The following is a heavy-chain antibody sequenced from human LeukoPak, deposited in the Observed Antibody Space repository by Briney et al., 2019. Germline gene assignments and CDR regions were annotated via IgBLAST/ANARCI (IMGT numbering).Heavy chain of an antibody. CDR1: GGSFSGYY. J-gene: IGHJ4*02. D-gene: IGHD3-9*01. Sequence: SETLSLTCGVYGGSFSGYYYNWIRQSPGKGLEWIAEINHLGSTNYNPSLKSRVATSIDTSKSQFSLRLSSVTAADTAVYYCARGGYNIDWMKDAPDNWGQGTLVTVSS. CDR2: INHLGST. V-gene: IGHV4-34*01. CDR3: ARGGYNIDWMKDAPDN.